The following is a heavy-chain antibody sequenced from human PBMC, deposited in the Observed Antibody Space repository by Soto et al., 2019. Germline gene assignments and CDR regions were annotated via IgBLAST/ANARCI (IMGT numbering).Heavy chain of an antibody. CDR3: ARDPLAGHDYEVYDSTGGDAFDI. D-gene: IGHD4-17*01. Sequence: EVQLVESGGGLVQPGGSLRLSCAASGFTFSSYWMHWVRQAPGKGLVWVSRINSDGSSTSYADSVKGRFTISRDNAKFTLYLPMNSLRAEDTAVYYCARDPLAGHDYEVYDSTGGDAFDIWGQGTMVTLSS. V-gene: IGHV3-74*01. J-gene: IGHJ3*02. CDR1: GFTFSSYW. CDR2: INSDGSST.